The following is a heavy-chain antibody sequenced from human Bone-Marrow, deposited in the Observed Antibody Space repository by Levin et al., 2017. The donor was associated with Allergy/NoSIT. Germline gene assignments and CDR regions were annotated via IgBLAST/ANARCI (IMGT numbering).Heavy chain of an antibody. J-gene: IGHJ6*02. CDR1: GFIFSDYA. Sequence: TGESLKISCEASGFIFSDYAMTWVRQAPGKGLEWVSAMTGSGTSTYYADSVKGRFTISRDNSQNTLYLQMNSLRVEDTATYYCAKEPGFTLNYCFYGLDVWGQGTTVTVSS. D-gene: IGHD3-3*01. V-gene: IGHV3-23*01. CDR2: MTGSGTST. CDR3: AKEPGFTLNYCFYGLDV.